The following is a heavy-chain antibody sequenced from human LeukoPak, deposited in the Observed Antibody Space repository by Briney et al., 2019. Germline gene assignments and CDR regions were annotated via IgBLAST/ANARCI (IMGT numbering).Heavy chain of an antibody. D-gene: IGHD3-10*01. Sequence: GASVKVSCKASGYTFTSYGISWVRQAPGQGLEWMGWMNPNSGNTGYAQKFQGRVTMTRNTSISTAYMELSSLRSDDTAVYYCARDRRITMVRGVINWFDPWGQGTLVTVSS. J-gene: IGHJ5*02. CDR2: MNPNSGNT. CDR3: ARDRRITMVRGVINWFDP. CDR1: GYTFTSYG. V-gene: IGHV1-8*02.